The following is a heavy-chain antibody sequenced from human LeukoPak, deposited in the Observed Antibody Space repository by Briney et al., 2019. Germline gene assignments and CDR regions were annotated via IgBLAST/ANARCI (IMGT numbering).Heavy chain of an antibody. D-gene: IGHD1-26*01. V-gene: IGHV3-9*01. J-gene: IGHJ4*02. CDR3: AKDKGISGGLGYFDY. CDR1: GFTFDDYA. Sequence: GGTLRLSCAASGFTFDDYAMHWVRQAPGKGLEWVSGISWNSGSIGYADSVKGRSTISRDNAKNSLYLQMNSLRAEDTALYYCAKDKGISGGLGYFDYWGQGTLVTVSS. CDR2: ISWNSGSI.